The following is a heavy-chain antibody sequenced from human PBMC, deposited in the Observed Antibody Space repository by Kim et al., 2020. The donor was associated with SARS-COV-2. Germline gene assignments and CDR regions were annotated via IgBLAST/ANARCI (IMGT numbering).Heavy chain of an antibody. CDR1: GGTFSSYA. V-gene: IGHV1-69*13. CDR2: IIPIFGTA. D-gene: IGHD1-1*01. Sequence: SVKVSCKASGGTFSSYAISWVRQAPGQGLEWMGGIIPIFGTANYAQKFQGRVTITADESTSTAYMELSSLRSEDTAVYYCATDISRYGLYGMDVWGQGTTVTVSS. J-gene: IGHJ6*02. CDR3: ATDISRYGLYGMDV.